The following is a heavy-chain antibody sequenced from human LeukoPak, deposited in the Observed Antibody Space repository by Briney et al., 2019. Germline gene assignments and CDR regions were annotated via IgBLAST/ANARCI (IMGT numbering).Heavy chain of an antibody. CDR2: ISAYNGNT. V-gene: IGHV1-18*01. CDR3: ARRSSAYYYYGMDV. J-gene: IGHJ6*02. Sequence: ASVKVSCKASGYTFTNYGINWVRQAPGQGLEWMGWISAYNGNTNYAQKLQGRVTMTTDTSTSTAYMELRSLRSDDTAVYYCARRSSAYYYYGMDVWGQGTTVTVSS. D-gene: IGHD6-6*01. CDR1: GYTFTNYG.